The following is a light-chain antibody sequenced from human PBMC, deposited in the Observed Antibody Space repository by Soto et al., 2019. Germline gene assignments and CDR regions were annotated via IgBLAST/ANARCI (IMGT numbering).Light chain of an antibody. Sequence: QSALTQPASVSGSPGQSITISCTGTSSDVGAYNYVSWYQQHPGKVPKLIIYEVTNRPSGVSNRFSGSKSGNTASLTISGLQAEDEADYYCSSYTTTASLVFGGGTKVTVL. CDR2: EVT. V-gene: IGLV2-14*01. CDR3: SSYTTTASLV. CDR1: SSDVGAYNY. J-gene: IGLJ2*01.